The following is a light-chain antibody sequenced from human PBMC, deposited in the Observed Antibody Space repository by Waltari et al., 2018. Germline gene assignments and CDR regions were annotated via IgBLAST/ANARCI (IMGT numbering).Light chain of an antibody. CDR1: DIGRKS. Sequence: SYVLAQPPSVSVAPGKTARITWGGDDIGRKSVHWYQQKSGQAPVLVIYDEIDRPSGIPDRFSGSNSGDTATLTITRVAAGDEADYYCQVWDTSRYPWTFGLGT. CDR3: QVWDTSRYPWT. J-gene: IGLJ3*02. V-gene: IGLV3-21*03. CDR2: DEI.